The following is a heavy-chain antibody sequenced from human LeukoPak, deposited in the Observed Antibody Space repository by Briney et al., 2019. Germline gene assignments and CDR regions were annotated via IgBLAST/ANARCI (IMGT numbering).Heavy chain of an antibody. D-gene: IGHD4-17*01. V-gene: IGHV5-51*01. CDR3: ARTTGHDNWFDP. CDR2: IYPGDPDT. Sequence: GASLQISCKGSGCGFTNYWIGWVRRKPGKGLEWMGMIYPGDPDTRYSPSFKGQVTISADKSISTAYLQWSSLKASDTAMYYCARTTGHDNWFDPWGQGTLVTVSS. CDR1: GCGFTNYW. J-gene: IGHJ5*02.